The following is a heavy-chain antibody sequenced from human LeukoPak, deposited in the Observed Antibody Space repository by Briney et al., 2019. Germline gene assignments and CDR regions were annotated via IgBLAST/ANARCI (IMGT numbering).Heavy chain of an antibody. CDR3: AKDAGYSGAFDI. CDR1: GFRFADYA. CDR2: ISWNSGSI. J-gene: IGHJ3*02. Sequence: GGSLRLSCAASGFRFADYAMHWVRQAPGKGLEWVSGISWNSGSIGYADSVKGRFSISRDNAKNSLYLQMNSLRAEDTALYYCAKDAGYSGAFDIWGQGQWSPSPQ. D-gene: IGHD3-22*01. V-gene: IGHV3-9*01.